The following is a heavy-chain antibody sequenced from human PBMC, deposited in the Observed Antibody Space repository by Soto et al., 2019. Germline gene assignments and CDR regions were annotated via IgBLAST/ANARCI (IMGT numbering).Heavy chain of an antibody. CDR3: ARDRGGYSSSSNYYGMDV. J-gene: IGHJ6*02. Sequence: SVKVSCKASGGTFSSYAISWVRQAPGQGLEWMGGIIPIFGTANYAQKFQGRVTITADESTSTAYMELSSLRSEDTAVYYCARDRGGYSSSSNYYGMDVWGQGTTVTVSS. D-gene: IGHD6-13*01. V-gene: IGHV1-69*13. CDR1: GGTFSSYA. CDR2: IIPIFGTA.